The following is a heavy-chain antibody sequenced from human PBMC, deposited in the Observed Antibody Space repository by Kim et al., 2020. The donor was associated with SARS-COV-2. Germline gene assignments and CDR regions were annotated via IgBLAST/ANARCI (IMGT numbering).Heavy chain of an antibody. J-gene: IGHJ6*03. V-gene: IGHV4-59*01. CDR3: ALARGYNKRYYYLDF. CDR1: GGSMIGDD. D-gene: IGHD1-1*01. CDR2: IYSVST. Sequence: SETLSLTCTVSGGSMIGDDWNWIRQPPGGGLEWIGSIYSVSTIYSPSLKGRFTISLDSSKNQFSLKLRSVTAADTALYFCALARGYNKRYYYLDFWGTGTTVIVSS.